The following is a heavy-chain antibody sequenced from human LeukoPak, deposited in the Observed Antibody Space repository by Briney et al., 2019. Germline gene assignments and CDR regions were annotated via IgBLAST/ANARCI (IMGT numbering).Heavy chain of an antibody. CDR1: GGSIISYY. V-gene: IGHV4-59*01. CDR2: IHYSGST. J-gene: IGHJ5*02. Sequence: SETLSLTCTVSGGSIISYYWSWIRQPPGKGLEWIGYIHYSGSTNYNPSLKSRVTISVDTSKNQFSLKLTSVTAADTAVYYCASCSSTSWYAGDWFDPWGQGTLVTVSS. CDR3: ASCSSTSWYAGDWFDP. D-gene: IGHD2-2*01.